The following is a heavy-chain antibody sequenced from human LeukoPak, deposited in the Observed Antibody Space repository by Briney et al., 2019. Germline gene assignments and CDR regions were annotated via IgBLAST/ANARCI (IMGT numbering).Heavy chain of an antibody. D-gene: IGHD3-10*01. CDR1: GFTFSSYW. V-gene: IGHV3-74*01. CDR2: INSDGSST. CDR3: ARGSRAQGNAFDI. Sequence: GGSLRLSCAASGFTFSSYWMHWVRQAPGKGLVWVSRINSDGSSTSYADSVKGRFTISRDNAKNTQYLQMNSLRAEDTAVYYCARGSRAQGNAFDIWGQGTMVTVSS. J-gene: IGHJ3*02.